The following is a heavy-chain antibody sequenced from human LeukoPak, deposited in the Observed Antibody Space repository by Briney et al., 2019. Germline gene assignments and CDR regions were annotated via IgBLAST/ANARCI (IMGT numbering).Heavy chain of an antibody. J-gene: IGHJ3*02. D-gene: IGHD3-3*01. CDR1: GYIFTSYD. CDR3: ARDVSRITIFGVVIPDAFDI. V-gene: IGHV1-18*01. Sequence: ASVKLSCKASGYIFTSYDINWVRQATGQGLEWVGWISAYNGNTNYAQKLQGRVTMTTDTSTSTAYMELRSPRSEDTAVYYCARDVSRITIFGVVIPDAFDIWGQGTMVTVSS. CDR2: ISAYNGNT.